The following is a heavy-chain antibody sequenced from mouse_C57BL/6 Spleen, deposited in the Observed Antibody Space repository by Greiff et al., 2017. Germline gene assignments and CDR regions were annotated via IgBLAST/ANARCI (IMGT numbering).Heavy chain of an antibody. CDR1: GFTFSSYG. D-gene: IGHD4-1*01. Sequence: DVMLVESGGDLVKPGGSLKLSCAASGFTFSSYGMSWVRQTPDKRLEWVATISSGGSYTYYPDSVKGRYTISRDNAKNTLYLQMSSLKSEDTAMYYCARHLTKAFAYWGQGTLVTVSA. J-gene: IGHJ3*01. V-gene: IGHV5-6*02. CDR3: ARHLTKAFAY. CDR2: ISSGGSYT.